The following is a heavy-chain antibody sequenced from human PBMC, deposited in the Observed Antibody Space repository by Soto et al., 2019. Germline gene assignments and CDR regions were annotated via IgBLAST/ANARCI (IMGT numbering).Heavy chain of an antibody. CDR1: GFTFSSYW. CDR2: INSDGSST. Sequence: EVQLVESGGGLVQPGGSLRLSCAASGFTFSSYWMHWVRQAPGKGLVWVSRINSDGSSTSYADSVKGRFTISRDNAKNTLYLQMNSLRAEDTAVYYCARVPRTIAARFGGMDVWGQGTTVTVSS. V-gene: IGHV3-74*01. CDR3: ARVPRTIAARFGGMDV. D-gene: IGHD6-6*01. J-gene: IGHJ6*02.